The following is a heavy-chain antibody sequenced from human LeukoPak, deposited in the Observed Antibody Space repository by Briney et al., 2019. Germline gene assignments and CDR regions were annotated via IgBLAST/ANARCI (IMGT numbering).Heavy chain of an antibody. CDR3: AADRAGSYLRFVY. D-gene: IGHD3-10*01. Sequence: SVKVSCKASGFTSTSSVVQWVRQARGQRLEWIGWIVVGSGNTNYAQKFQERVTITRDMSTSTAYMELSSLRFEDTAVYYCAADRAGSYLRFVYWGQGTPVTVSS. CDR2: IVVGSGNT. J-gene: IGHJ4*02. V-gene: IGHV1-58*01. CDR1: GFTSTSSV.